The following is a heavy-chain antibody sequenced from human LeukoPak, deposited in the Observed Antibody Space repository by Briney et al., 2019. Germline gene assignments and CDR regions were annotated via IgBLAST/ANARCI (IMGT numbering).Heavy chain of an antibody. Sequence: ASVKVSCKASGYTFTSYYMHWVRQAPGEGLEWMGIINPSGGSTSYAQKFQGRVTMTRDMSTSTVYMELSRLRSDDTAVYYCARDREILLWFGELSAFDIWGQGTMVTVSS. CDR2: INPSGGST. CDR1: GYTFTSYY. D-gene: IGHD3-10*01. CDR3: ARDREILLWFGELSAFDI. V-gene: IGHV1-46*01. J-gene: IGHJ3*02.